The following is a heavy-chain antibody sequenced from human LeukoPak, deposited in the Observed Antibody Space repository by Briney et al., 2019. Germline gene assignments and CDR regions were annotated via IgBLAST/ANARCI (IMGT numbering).Heavy chain of an antibody. CDR2: IYYSGST. Sequence: TTSETLSLTCTVSGGSISSYYWSWIRQPPGKGLEWIGYIYYSGSTNYNPSLKSRVTISVDTSKNQFSLKLSSVTAADTAVYYCARRKGWYSSSWYNSYYYGMDVWGQGTTVTVSS. CDR3: ARRKGWYSSSWYNSYYYGMDV. D-gene: IGHD6-13*01. J-gene: IGHJ6*02. CDR1: GGSISSYY. V-gene: IGHV4-59*08.